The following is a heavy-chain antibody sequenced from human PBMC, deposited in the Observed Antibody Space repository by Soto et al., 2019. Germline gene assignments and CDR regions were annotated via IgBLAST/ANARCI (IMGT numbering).Heavy chain of an antibody. V-gene: IGHV3-30*03. CDR1: GFMFSAFG. J-gene: IGHJ4*02. Sequence: GGSLRLSCAASGFMFSAFGMHWVRQAPGKGLEWVALISYDGSDKYYADSVRGRFTVSRDESKNTLYLQINSLTSEDTAVYYRGRVCRWYSISNPDIWGQGTLVTVSS. CDR3: GRVCRWYSISNPDI. D-gene: IGHD1-26*01. CDR2: ISYDGSDK.